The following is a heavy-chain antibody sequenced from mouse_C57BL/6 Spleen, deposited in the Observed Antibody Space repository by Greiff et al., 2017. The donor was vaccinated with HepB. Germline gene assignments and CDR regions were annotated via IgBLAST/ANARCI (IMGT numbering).Heavy chain of an antibody. CDR1: GYAFSSYW. J-gene: IGHJ4*01. D-gene: IGHD1-2*01. V-gene: IGHV1-80*01. CDR3: ARTGLRLSMDY. Sequence: QVQLKQSGAELVKPGASVKISCKASGYAFSSYWMNWVKQRPGKGLEWIGQIYPGDGDTNYNGKFKGKATLTADKSSSTAYMQLSSLTSEDSAVYFCARTGLRLSMDYWGQGTSVTVSS. CDR2: IYPGDGDT.